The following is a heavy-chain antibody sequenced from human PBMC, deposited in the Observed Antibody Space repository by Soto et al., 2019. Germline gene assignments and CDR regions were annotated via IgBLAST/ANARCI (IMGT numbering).Heavy chain of an antibody. Sequence: SETLSLTCAVSSGSISSSNWWSWVRQPPGKGLEWIGEIYHSGSTNYNPSLKSRVTISVDKSKNQFSLKLSSVTAADTAVYYCARDGLHPAGFDYWGQGTLVTVSS. V-gene: IGHV4-4*02. CDR3: ARDGLHPAGFDY. D-gene: IGHD6-19*01. CDR1: SGSISSSNW. CDR2: IYHSGST. J-gene: IGHJ4*02.